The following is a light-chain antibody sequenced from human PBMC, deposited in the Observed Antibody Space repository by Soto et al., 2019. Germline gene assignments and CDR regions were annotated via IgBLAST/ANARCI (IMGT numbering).Light chain of an antibody. V-gene: IGKV3-11*01. J-gene: IGKJ5*01. Sequence: EIVLTQSPATLSLSPGERATLSCRASQSVSSYLAWYQQKPGQAPRLLIYDASNRATGIPARFSGSGSGTDFTHTTSSLEPEDFEVYYCQQRSNWPITCGHGTRLEIK. CDR3: QQRSNWPIT. CDR2: DAS. CDR1: QSVSSY.